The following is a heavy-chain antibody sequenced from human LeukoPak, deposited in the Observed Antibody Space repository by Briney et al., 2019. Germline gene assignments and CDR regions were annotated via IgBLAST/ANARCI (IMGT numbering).Heavy chain of an antibody. J-gene: IGHJ4*02. D-gene: IGHD5-24*01. CDR1: GFTFSSYG. CDR3: AKDPKRWLQSGFDY. Sequence: GGSLRLSCAASGFTFSSYGMHWVRQAPGKGLEWVAFIRYDGSNKYYADSVKGRFTTSRDNSKSTLYLQMNSLRAEDTAVYYCAKDPKRWLQSGFDYWGQGTLVTVSS. V-gene: IGHV3-30*02. CDR2: IRYDGSNK.